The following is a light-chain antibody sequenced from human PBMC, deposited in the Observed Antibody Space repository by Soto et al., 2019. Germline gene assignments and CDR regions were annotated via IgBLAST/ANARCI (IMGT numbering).Light chain of an antibody. Sequence: DIQMTQSPSTLSASVGDRVTITCPASQSISSWLAWYQQKPGKAPKLLIYDASSLESGVPSRFSGSGSGTEFTLTISSLQPDDFATYYCQQYNSYWRTFGQGTKVEIK. CDR3: QQYNSYWRT. CDR1: QSISSW. V-gene: IGKV1-5*01. J-gene: IGKJ1*01. CDR2: DAS.